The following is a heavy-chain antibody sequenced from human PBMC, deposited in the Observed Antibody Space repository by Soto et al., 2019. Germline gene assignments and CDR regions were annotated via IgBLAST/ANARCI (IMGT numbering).Heavy chain of an antibody. V-gene: IGHV4-59*01. CDR2: IYYSGST. CDR1: GAPITINY. D-gene: IGHD3-22*01. Sequence: PSETLSLTCTVSGAPITINYWSWIRQAPGKGLEWIGYIYYSGSTTYNPSLKSRVTMSADTSKDQFSLKLNSVTAADTAVYYCARVGPWVPYYYDSSPYTFEKWFDPWGQGPLVTVSS. CDR3: ARVGPWVPYYYDSSPYTFEKWFDP. J-gene: IGHJ5*02.